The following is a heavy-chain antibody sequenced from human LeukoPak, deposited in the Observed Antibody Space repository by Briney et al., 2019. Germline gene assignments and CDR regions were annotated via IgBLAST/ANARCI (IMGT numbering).Heavy chain of an antibody. V-gene: IGHV1-69*13. CDR1: GGTFSNYA. Sequence: SVKVSCKASGGTFSNYAISWVRQAPGQGLEWMGTIIPIFDTANYAQKFQGRVTITADESTSTAYMELSSLRSEDTAVYYCARQTSGGYTVFFGKPRGHWFDPWGQGTLVTVSS. CDR2: IIPIFDTA. J-gene: IGHJ5*02. D-gene: IGHD3-3*01. CDR3: ARQTSGGYTVFFGKPRGHWFDP.